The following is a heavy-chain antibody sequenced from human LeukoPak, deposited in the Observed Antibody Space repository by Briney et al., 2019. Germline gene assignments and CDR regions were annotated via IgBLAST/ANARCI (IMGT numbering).Heavy chain of an antibody. V-gene: IGHV1-2*02. J-gene: IGHJ4*02. CDR2: INPITGGT. CDR1: GYTFSAYC. CDR3: ARPYCNSRSCHDYFDY. Sequence: ASVKVSCKASGYTFSAYCMHWVRQAPGQGLEWMGWINPITGGTNYAQRFQGRVTMTRDTSISTVYMELSRLRSDDTAVYYCARPYCNSRSCHDYFDYWGQGTLVTVSS. D-gene: IGHD2/OR15-2a*01.